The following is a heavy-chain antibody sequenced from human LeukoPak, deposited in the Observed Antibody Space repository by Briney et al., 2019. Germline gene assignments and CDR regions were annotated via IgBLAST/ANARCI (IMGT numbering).Heavy chain of an antibody. Sequence: GGSLRPSCAASGFTFSSYGMHWVRQALGKGLEWVAFIRYDGSNKYYADSVKGRFTISRDNSKNTLYLQMNSLRAEDTAVHYCAKDPTSGCSGGSCYFEYYFDYWGQGTLVTVSS. D-gene: IGHD2-15*01. CDR3: AKDPTSGCSGGSCYFEYYFDY. V-gene: IGHV3-30*02. J-gene: IGHJ4*02. CDR1: GFTFSSYG. CDR2: IRYDGSNK.